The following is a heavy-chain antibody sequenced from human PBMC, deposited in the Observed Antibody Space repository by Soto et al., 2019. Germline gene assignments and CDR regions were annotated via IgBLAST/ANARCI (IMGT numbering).Heavy chain of an antibody. Sequence: ASLTVSGKGSAYRFTSYWICRVRQLDGKGLEGMGIIYACDSDTRYIPCFQGQVTISADKSISTAYLQWSSLKASDTAMYYCARRGATLALYGFDPWDKAPLVSVSS. CDR3: ARRGATLALYGFDP. CDR2: IYACDSDT. V-gene: IGHV5-51*01. J-gene: IGHJ5*02. CDR1: AYRFTSYW. D-gene: IGHD4-17*01.